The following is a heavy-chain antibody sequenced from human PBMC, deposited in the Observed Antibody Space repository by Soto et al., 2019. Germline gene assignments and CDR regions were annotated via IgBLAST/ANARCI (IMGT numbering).Heavy chain of an antibody. V-gene: IGHV4-59*01. CDR3: ARAGIVQVPYAMDV. J-gene: IGHJ6*02. CDR1: GGXIGGDS. CDR2: IYQSGST. Sequence: LSLTCTVSGGXIGGDSSSWIRQSPGKGLDFIGYIYQSGSTNYNHSLKSRVTISMDTYKNQFSLRLSSVNDADTAVYYCARAGIVQVPYAMDVWGQGTTVTVSS. D-gene: IGHD2-8*01.